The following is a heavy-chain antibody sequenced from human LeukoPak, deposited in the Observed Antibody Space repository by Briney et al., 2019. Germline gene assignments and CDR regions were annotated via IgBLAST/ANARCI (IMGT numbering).Heavy chain of an antibody. CDR2: ISWNSGST. D-gene: IGHD1-26*01. CDR3: AKGNDSGSYLMNYYFDY. CDR1: GFTFDDYA. Sequence: PGRSLRLSCAASGFTFDDYAMHWVRQAPGKGLEWVSGISWNSGSTGYADSVKGRFTISRDNAKNSLYLQMNSLRAEDTALYYCAKGNDSGSYLMNYYFDYWGQGTLVTVSS. V-gene: IGHV3-9*01. J-gene: IGHJ4*02.